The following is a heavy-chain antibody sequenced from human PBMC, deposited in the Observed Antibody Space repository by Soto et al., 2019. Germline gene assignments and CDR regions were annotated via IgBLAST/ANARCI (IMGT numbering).Heavy chain of an antibody. CDR1: GYTFTSYC. CDR3: ATEGYYYDSSGYPYPAFDI. D-gene: IGHD3-22*01. V-gene: IGHV1-18*01. CDR2: ISAYNGNT. Sequence: GASVNVSCKSSGYTFTSYCISWVRQAPGQGLEWMGWISAYNGNTNYAQKLQGRVTMTTDTSTSTAYMELRSLRSDDTAVYYCATEGYYYDSSGYPYPAFDIWGQGTMVTVSS. J-gene: IGHJ3*02.